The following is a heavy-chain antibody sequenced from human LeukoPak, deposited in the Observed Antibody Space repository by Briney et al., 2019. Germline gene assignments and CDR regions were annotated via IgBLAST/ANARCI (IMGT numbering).Heavy chain of an antibody. Sequence: GESLKISCKGSGYSFTSYWIGWVRQMPGKGLEWMGIIYPGDSDTRYSPTFQGQVTISADKSITTAYLQWSSLKASDTAMYYCARRQGCSSASCPPDYWGQGTLVTVSP. J-gene: IGHJ4*02. CDR1: GYSFTSYW. V-gene: IGHV5-51*01. CDR2: IYPGDSDT. CDR3: ARRQGCSSASCPPDY. D-gene: IGHD2-2*01.